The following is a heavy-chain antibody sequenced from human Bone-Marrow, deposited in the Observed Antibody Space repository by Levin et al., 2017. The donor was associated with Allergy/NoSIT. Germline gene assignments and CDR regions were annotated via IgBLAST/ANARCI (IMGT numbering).Heavy chain of an antibody. CDR2: IYYSGST. J-gene: IGHJ4*02. V-gene: IGHV4-30-4*01. D-gene: IGHD3-22*01. CDR1: GGSISSGDYY. CDR3: ARGLHSRYYYDSSGYLPLDY. Sequence: SETLSLTCTVSGGSISSGDYYWSWIRQPPGKGLEWIGYIYYSGSTYYNPSLKSRVTISVDTSKNQFSLKLSSVTAADTAVYYCARGLHSRYYYDSSGYLPLDYWGQGTLVTVSS.